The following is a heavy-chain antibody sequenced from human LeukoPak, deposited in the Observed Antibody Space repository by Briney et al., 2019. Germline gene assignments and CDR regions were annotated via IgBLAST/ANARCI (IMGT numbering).Heavy chain of an antibody. J-gene: IGHJ3*02. CDR2: INSDGSST. V-gene: IGHV3-74*01. Sequence: GGSLRLSCAASGFTFSSYWMHWVRQAPGKGLVWVSRINSDGSSTSYADSVKGRFTISRDNSKNTLYLQMNSLRAEDTAVYYCARDSTWGAFDIWGQGTMVTVSS. D-gene: IGHD7-27*01. CDR3: ARDSTWGAFDI. CDR1: GFTFSSYW.